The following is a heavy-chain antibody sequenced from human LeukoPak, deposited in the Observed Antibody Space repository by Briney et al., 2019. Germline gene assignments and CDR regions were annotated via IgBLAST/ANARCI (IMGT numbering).Heavy chain of an antibody. CDR1: GGSISSHY. D-gene: IGHD4-23*01. V-gene: IGHV4-59*11. CDR3: ARGDYGGSNFDY. Sequence: SETLSLTCTVSGGSISSHYWSWIRQPPGKGLEWIGYIYYSGSTNYNPSLKSRVTISVDTSKNQFSLKLSSVTAADTAVYYCARGDYGGSNFDYWGQGTLVTVSS. J-gene: IGHJ4*02. CDR2: IYYSGST.